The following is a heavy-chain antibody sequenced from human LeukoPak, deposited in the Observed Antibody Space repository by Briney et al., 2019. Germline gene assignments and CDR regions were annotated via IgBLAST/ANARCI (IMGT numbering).Heavy chain of an antibody. CDR1: GFTFSSYA. CDR2: ISYDGSNK. CDR3: AREGLRYFDWLLYMSHDAFDI. V-gene: IGHV3-30*04. J-gene: IGHJ3*02. D-gene: IGHD3-9*01. Sequence: PGRSLRLSRAASGFTFSSYAMHWVRQAPGKGLEWVAVISYDGSNKYYADSVKGRFTISRDNSKNTLYLQMNSLRAEDTAVYYCAREGLRYFDWLLYMSHDAFDIWGQGTMVTVSS.